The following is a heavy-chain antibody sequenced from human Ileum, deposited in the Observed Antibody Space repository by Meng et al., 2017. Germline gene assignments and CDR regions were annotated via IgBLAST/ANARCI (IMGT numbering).Heavy chain of an antibody. CDR2: ISHYGKT. CDR3: ARVDFRGDSRDSCGLSH. J-gene: IGHJ1*01. CDR1: GESLNDHW. V-gene: IGHV4-34*01. Sequence: QLHQLGAVMLMPSETLFLTCAVLGESLNDHWGSWHRQTPGKGLEWIGEISHYGKTNYNPSLKSRVMISLDTSRDQFSLRLTSVTAADAAVYYCARVDFRGDSRDSCGLSHWGQGTLVTVSS. D-gene: IGHD3-22*01.